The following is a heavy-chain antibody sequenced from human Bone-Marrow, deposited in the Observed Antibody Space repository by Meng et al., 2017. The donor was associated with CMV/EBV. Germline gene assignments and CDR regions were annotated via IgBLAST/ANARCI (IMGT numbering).Heavy chain of an antibody. D-gene: IGHD2-2*01. J-gene: IGHJ6*02. Sequence: GGSLRLSCAASGFTFTTYEMNWVRQAPGKGLEWVSYISSGCGTIYYADSVRGRFTISRDNSKNTLYLQMNSQRAEDTAVYYCAKDTYCSSTSCYSYYYYYGMDVWGQGTTVTVSS. CDR3: AKDTYCSSTSCYSYYYYYGMDV. CDR1: GFTFTTYE. CDR2: ISSGCGTI. V-gene: IGHV3-48*03.